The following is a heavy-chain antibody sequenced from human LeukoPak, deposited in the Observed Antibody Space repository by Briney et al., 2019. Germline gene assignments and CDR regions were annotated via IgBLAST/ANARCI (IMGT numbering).Heavy chain of an antibody. CDR3: ARGGIRGVLMES. CDR1: GFTFSNYW. J-gene: IGHJ5*02. Sequence: QPGGSLRPSCAASGFTFSNYWMTWVRQAPGKGLEWVANIKQDGSEKYYVDSVKGRFTISRDNAKNSLYLQMNSLRADDTAVYYCARGGIRGVLMESWGQGTLVTVSS. D-gene: IGHD3-10*01. CDR2: IKQDGSEK. V-gene: IGHV3-7*05.